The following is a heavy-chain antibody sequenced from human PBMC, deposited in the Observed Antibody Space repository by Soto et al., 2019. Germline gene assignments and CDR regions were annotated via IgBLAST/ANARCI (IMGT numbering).Heavy chain of an antibody. CDR1: GFTFSRYS. CDR3: ARDLHDYVSFRFDP. D-gene: IGHD3-16*01. Sequence: EVQLVESGGGLVKPGGSLRLSCAASGFTFSRYSMNWVRQAPGKGLEWVSSISTSSSYIYYADSMKGRFTISRDNAKNSLYLQMNSLRAEDTAVYYCARDLHDYVSFRFDPWGQGTLVTVSS. V-gene: IGHV3-21*01. CDR2: ISTSSSYI. J-gene: IGHJ5*02.